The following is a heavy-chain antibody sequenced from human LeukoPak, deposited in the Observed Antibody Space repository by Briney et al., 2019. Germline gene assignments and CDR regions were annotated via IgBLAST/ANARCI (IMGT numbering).Heavy chain of an antibody. D-gene: IGHD2-15*01. CDR3: ARGTGHCSCGSCWWKYYYYYGMDV. CDR2: IYYSGST. CDR1: GGSISSYY. V-gene: IGHV4-59*01. Sequence: PSETLSLTCTVSGGSISSYYWSWIRQPPGKGLEWIGYIYYSGSTNYNPSLKSRVTISVDTSKNQFSLKLSSVTAADTAVYYCARGTGHCSCGSCWWKYYYYYGMDVWGQGTTVTVSS. J-gene: IGHJ6*02.